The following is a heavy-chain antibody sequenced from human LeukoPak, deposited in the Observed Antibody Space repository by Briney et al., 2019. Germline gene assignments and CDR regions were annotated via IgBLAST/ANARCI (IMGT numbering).Heavy chain of an antibody. Sequence: SETLSLTCTVSGCSISSYYWSWIRQPPGKGLEWIGYIYYSGSTNYNPSLKSRVTISVDTSKNQFSLKLSAVTAADTAVYYCASRTIPGGAFDIWGQGTMVTVSS. J-gene: IGHJ3*02. CDR3: ASRTIPGGAFDI. V-gene: IGHV4-59*01. CDR1: GCSISSYY. CDR2: IYYSGST. D-gene: IGHD3-3*01.